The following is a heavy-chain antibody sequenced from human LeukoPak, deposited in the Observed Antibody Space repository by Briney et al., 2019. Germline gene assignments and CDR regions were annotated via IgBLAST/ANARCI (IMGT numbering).Heavy chain of an antibody. CDR2: HSRGGSST. V-gene: IGHV3-74*01. D-gene: IGHD2/OR15-2a*01. CDR1: GFTFSSYW. J-gene: IGHJ5*02. CDR3: TRNSREAPGLPDL. Sequence: GGTLRLSCAVSGFTFSSYWMQWVRQPPGKGLVWVLRHSRGGSSTHSAHSVKSRFTISRDNAKNTLYLQIGSVSADDTAVYYCTRNSREAPGLPDLWGQGTLVTVSS.